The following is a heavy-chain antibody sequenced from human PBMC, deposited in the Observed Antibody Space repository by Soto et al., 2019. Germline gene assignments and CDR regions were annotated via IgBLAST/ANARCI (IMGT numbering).Heavy chain of an antibody. CDR1: GGSVSSGGYY. D-gene: IGHD3-10*01. Sequence: SETLSLTCTVSGGSVSSGGYYWSWIQQPPGKGLEWIGYIYYSGSTNYNPSLKSRVTISVDTSKNQFSLKLSSVTAADTAVYYCAEGTYYYGSGASGNYYYYYGMDVWGQGTTVTVSS. V-gene: IGHV4-61*08. CDR2: IYYSGST. CDR3: AEGTYYYGSGASGNYYYYYGMDV. J-gene: IGHJ6*02.